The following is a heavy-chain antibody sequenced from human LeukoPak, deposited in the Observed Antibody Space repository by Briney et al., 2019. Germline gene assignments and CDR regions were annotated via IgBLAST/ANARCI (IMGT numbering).Heavy chain of an antibody. CDR3: AREPPNACYFDL. Sequence: GGSLRLSCAASGFSFSSYTMNWVRQAPGKGLEWVSIISSSSSYIYYADSVKGRFTISRDNAKNALYLQMNSLRVEDTAVYYCAREPPNACYFDLWGQGTLVTVSS. J-gene: IGHJ4*02. D-gene: IGHD4/OR15-4a*01. CDR1: GFSFSSYT. CDR2: ISSSSSYI. V-gene: IGHV3-21*01.